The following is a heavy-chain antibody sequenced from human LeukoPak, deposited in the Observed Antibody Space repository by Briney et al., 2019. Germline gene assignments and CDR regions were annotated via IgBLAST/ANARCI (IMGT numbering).Heavy chain of an antibody. CDR3: ARDLVGDYYGSGSYVKWFDP. J-gene: IGHJ5*02. D-gene: IGHD3-10*01. CDR1: GGSISSYY. Sequence: KSSETLSLTCTVSGGSISSYYWSWIRQPAGKGLEWIGRIYTSGSTNYNPSLKSRVTMSVDTSKNQFSLKLSSVTAADTAVYYCARDLVGDYYGSGSYVKWFDPWGQGTLVTVSS. CDR2: IYTSGST. V-gene: IGHV4-4*07.